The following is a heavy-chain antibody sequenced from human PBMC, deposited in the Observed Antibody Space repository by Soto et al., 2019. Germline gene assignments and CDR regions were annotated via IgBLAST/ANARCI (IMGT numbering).Heavy chain of an antibody. CDR1: GGTFSSYA. D-gene: IGHD6-19*01. Sequence: GASVKVSCKASGGTFSSYAISWVRQAPGQGLEWMGGIIPIFGTANYAQKFRGRVTITRDTSASTAYMELSSLRSEDTAVYYCARDLRGSGWYDSWGQGTLVTVSS. V-gene: IGHV1-69*05. J-gene: IGHJ5*01. CDR3: ARDLRGSGWYDS. CDR2: IIPIFGTA.